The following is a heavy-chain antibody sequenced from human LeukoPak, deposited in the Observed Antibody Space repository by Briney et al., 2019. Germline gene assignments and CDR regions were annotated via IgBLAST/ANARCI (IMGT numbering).Heavy chain of an antibody. D-gene: IGHD3-16*01. CDR2: ISGGGVTT. CDR3: ARNQQLGGHSYYYYGMDV. Sequence: GGSLRLSCAGSGFTFSNYAMTWVRQAPGKGLEWVSGISGGGVTTYYADSVKGRFTISRDNSKNTLYLQMNSLRADDTAIYYCARNQQLGGHSYYYYGMDVWGQGTTVTVSS. V-gene: IGHV3-23*01. CDR1: GFTFSNYA. J-gene: IGHJ6*02.